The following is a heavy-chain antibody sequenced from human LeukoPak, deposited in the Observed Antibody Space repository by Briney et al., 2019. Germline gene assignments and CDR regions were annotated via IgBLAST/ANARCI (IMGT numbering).Heavy chain of an antibody. V-gene: IGHV3-73*01. CDR1: GFTFSGSA. CDR2: IRSKANSYAT. Sequence: GGSLRLSCAASGFTFSGSAMHWVRQAPGKGLEWVGRIRSKANSYATAYAASVKGRFTISRDDSKNTAYLQMNSLKTEDTAVYYCTRLSDAYSSSWYLWFDPWGQGTLVTVSS. J-gene: IGHJ5*02. D-gene: IGHD6-13*01. CDR3: TRLSDAYSSSWYLWFDP.